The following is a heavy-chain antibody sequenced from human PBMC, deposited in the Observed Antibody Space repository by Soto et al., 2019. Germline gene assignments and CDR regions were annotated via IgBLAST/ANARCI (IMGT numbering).Heavy chain of an antibody. J-gene: IGHJ6*02. CDR2: IYPGDSDS. CDR3: ARLVGATHGMDV. D-gene: IGHD2-15*01. Sequence: GESLKISCDNSGYIFTNYWIAWVRQMPGKGLEWMGIIYPGDSDSRYSPSFQGQVTISADKSFSTAYLQWSSLKASDTAIYYCARLVGATHGMDVWGQGTTVTVSS. V-gene: IGHV5-51*01. CDR1: GYIFTNYW.